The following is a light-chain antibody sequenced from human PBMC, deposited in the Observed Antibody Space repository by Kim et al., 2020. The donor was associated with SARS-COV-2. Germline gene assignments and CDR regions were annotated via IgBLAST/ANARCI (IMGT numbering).Light chain of an antibody. Sequence: QLVLTQSPSASASLGASVKLTCILSSGHSSYAIAWHQQQPGKGPRFLMKVNRDGSHIKGDGIPDRFSGSTSGAERYLTISSLQPEDEADYYCQTWDTGIRVFGGGTQLTVL. CDR1: SGHSSYA. CDR3: QTWDTGIRV. J-gene: IGLJ7*01. CDR2: VNRDGSH. V-gene: IGLV4-69*01.